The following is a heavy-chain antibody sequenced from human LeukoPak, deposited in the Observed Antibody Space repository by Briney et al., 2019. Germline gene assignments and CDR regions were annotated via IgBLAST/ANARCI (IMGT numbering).Heavy chain of an antibody. Sequence: GGSLRLSCAASGFTFSSYWMSWVRQAPGKGLEWVANIKQDGSEKYYVDSAKGRFTISRDNAKNSLYLQMNSLRAEDTAVYYCARDSLTYYYDSSGPTDYWGQGTLVTVSS. CDR1: GFTFSSYW. V-gene: IGHV3-7*01. CDR2: IKQDGSEK. J-gene: IGHJ4*02. CDR3: ARDSLTYYYDSSGPTDY. D-gene: IGHD3-22*01.